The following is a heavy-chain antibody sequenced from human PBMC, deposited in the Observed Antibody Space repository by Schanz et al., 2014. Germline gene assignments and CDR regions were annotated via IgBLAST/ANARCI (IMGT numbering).Heavy chain of an antibody. D-gene: IGHD6-13*01. CDR3: AREQIMAAAGLVDY. Sequence: EGQLLESGGGLIQPGGSLRLSCAASGFTFSSYAMSWVRQAPGKGLEWVSTISASGGSTYYADSVKGRFTISRDNSENTLYLQMNSLRAEDTAVYYCAREQIMAAAGLVDYWGHGTLVTVSS. J-gene: IGHJ4*01. V-gene: IGHV3-23*01. CDR2: ISASGGST. CDR1: GFTFSSYA.